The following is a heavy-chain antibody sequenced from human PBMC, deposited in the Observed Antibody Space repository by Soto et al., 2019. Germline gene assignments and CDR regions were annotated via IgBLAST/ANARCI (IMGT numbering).Heavy chain of an antibody. CDR2: INHSGSA. Sequence: SETLSLTCVVSGGSFSGHFWSWIRQPPGKGLEWIGEINHSGSANYNPSLRSRVTISVDTSKNQFSLKLTSVTAADTAVHYCAGWAVGIMIFGVPKDYWSQGTQVTVSS. J-gene: IGHJ4*02. V-gene: IGHV4-34*01. D-gene: IGHD3-3*01. CDR3: AGWAVGIMIFGVPKDY. CDR1: GGSFSGHF.